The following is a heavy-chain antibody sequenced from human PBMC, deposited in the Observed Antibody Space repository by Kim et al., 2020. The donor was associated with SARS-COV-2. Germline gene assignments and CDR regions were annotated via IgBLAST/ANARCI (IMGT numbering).Heavy chain of an antibody. CDR2: ISYDGSNK. CDR1: GFTFSSYA. Sequence: GGSLRLSCAASGFTFSSYAMHWVRQAPGKGLEWVAVISYDGSNKYYADSVKGRFTISRDNSKNTLYLQMNSLRAEDTAVYYCARDGYSSSWILYYFDYWGQGTLVTVSS. J-gene: IGHJ4*02. CDR3: ARDGYSSSWILYYFDY. D-gene: IGHD6-13*01. V-gene: IGHV3-30-3*01.